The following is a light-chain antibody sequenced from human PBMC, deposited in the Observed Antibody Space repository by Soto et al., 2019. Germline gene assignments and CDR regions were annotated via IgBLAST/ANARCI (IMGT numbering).Light chain of an antibody. CDR1: STDVGGYKF. Sequence: QSALTQPASVSGSPGQSITLSCTGTSTDVGGYKFVSWHQQHPGKAPKLIIYDVTNRPSGVSSRFSDSKSGNTASLTISGLQAEDEADYSCSSDTISGNLVFGGGTKLTVL. CDR3: SSDTISGNLV. J-gene: IGLJ2*01. V-gene: IGLV2-14*03. CDR2: DVT.